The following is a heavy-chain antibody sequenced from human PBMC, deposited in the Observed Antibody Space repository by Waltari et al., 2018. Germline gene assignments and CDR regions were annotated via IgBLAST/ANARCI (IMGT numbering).Heavy chain of an antibody. Sequence: EVQLAESGGGLVKPGGSLRLCCAASGLTFSTYRRKWVRKAPGKGLEWVSSISSSSSYIYYADSVKGRFTISRDNTKNSLSLQMNSLRAEDTAVYYCARGPDDFWSGYYGDYWGQGTLVTVSS. CDR1: GLTFSTYR. J-gene: IGHJ4*02. CDR2: ISSSSSYI. V-gene: IGHV3-21*01. CDR3: ARGPDDFWSGYYGDY. D-gene: IGHD3-3*01.